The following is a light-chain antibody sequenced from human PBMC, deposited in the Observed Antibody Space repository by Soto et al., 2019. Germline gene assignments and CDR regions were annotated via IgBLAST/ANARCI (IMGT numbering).Light chain of an antibody. J-gene: IGKJ1*01. V-gene: IGKV3-15*01. CDR1: QSVSDN. Sequence: EIVLTHSPATLSFSPVESATLSCRASQSVSDNLAWYQQKPGQAPSLLIYDASTRATGIPARFSGSGSGTDFTLTISGLQSEDFAVYYCQQYNNWPQTFGQGTKVDI. CDR3: QQYNNWPQT. CDR2: DAS.